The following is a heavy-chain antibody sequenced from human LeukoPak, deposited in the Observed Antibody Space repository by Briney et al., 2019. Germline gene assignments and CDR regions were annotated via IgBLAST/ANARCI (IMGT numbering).Heavy chain of an antibody. V-gene: IGHV3-33*06. J-gene: IGHJ4*02. CDR2: IWYDGSNK. CDR1: GFTFSSYG. CDR3: AKSLGIFDY. Sequence: GGSLRLSCAASGFTFSSYGMHWVRQASGKGLEWVAVIWYDGSNKYYADSVKGRFTISRDNSKNTLYLQMNSLRAEDTAVYYCAKSLGIFDYWGQGTLVTVSS.